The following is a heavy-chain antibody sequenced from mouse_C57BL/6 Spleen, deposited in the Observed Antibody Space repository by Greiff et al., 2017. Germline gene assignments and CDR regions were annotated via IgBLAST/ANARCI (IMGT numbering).Heavy chain of an antibody. V-gene: IGHV1-55*01. CDR1: GYTFTSYW. CDR2: IYPGSGST. J-gene: IGHJ2*01. Sequence: QVQLQQPGAELVKPGASVTMSCKASGYTFTSYWITWVKQRPGQGLEWIGDIYPGSGSTNYNEKFKSKATLPVDTSSSTAYMQLSSLTSEDSAVYYCARAGRGYFDYWGQGTTLTVSS. CDR3: ARAGRGYFDY. D-gene: IGHD3-3*01.